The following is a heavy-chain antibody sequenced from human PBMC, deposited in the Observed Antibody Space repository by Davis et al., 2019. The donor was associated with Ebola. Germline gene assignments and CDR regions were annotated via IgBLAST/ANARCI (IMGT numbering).Heavy chain of an antibody. J-gene: IGHJ6*04. Sequence: MPSETLSLTCAVSGGSISSGGYSWSWIRQPPGKGLEWIGEINHSGSTNYNPSLKSRVTISVDTSKNQFSLRLNTVTAADTAVYYCARHPGMDVWGKGTTVTVSS. CDR2: INHSGST. V-gene: IGHV4-30-2*03. CDR3: ARHPGMDV. CDR1: GGSISSGGYS.